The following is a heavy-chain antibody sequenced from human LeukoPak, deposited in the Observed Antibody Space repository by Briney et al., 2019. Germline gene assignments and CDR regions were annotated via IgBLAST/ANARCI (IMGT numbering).Heavy chain of an antibody. CDR3: AKDGITDVLTGYYLDS. CDR2: INSDGSSS. D-gene: IGHD3-9*01. J-gene: IGHJ4*02. Sequence: AGGSLRLSCAASGFTFSSYWLHWVRQAPGKGLVWVSRINSDGSSSTYADSVKGRFTISRDNSKNTVFLHLSSLRPEDTAIYYCAKDGITDVLTGYYLDSWGQGSLVTVSS. V-gene: IGHV3-74*01. CDR1: GFTFSSYW.